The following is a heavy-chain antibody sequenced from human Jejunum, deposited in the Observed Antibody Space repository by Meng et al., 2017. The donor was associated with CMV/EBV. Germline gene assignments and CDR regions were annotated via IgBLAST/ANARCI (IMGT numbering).Heavy chain of an antibody. CDR3: ATEPPVSQTSSPIR. V-gene: IGHV3-7*01. CDR2: IKKDGSEK. CDR1: GFTFRSYW. D-gene: IGHD6-13*01. Sequence: SGFTFRSYWMSWVRQAPGKGLEWVAKIKKDGSEKHYVDSVKGRFTISRDNAENSLYLQMNSLRAEDTAVYYCATEPPVSQTSSPIRWGQGTLVTVSS. J-gene: IGHJ4*02.